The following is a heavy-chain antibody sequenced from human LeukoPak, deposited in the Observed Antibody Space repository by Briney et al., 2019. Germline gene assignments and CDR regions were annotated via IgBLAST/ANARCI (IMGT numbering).Heavy chain of an antibody. CDR2: IYYSGGT. CDR1: GGSISSGGYY. D-gene: IGHD3-22*01. V-gene: IGHV4-31*03. J-gene: IGHJ4*02. Sequence: SETLSLTCTVSGGSISSGGYYWSWIRQHPGKGLEWIGYIYYSGGTNYNPSLGSRVTISVATSKNQFSLKLTSVTAADTAVYYCAREKYYYDSSAYYQSHFDYWGQGTLVTVSS. CDR3: AREKYYYDSSAYYQSHFDY.